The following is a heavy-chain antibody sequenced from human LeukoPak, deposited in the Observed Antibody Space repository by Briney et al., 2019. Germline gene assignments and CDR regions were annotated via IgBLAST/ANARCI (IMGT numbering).Heavy chain of an antibody. D-gene: IGHD3-10*01. CDR3: ARGDLLWFGELLYFDY. J-gene: IGHJ4*02. Sequence: GRSLRLSCAASGFTFSSYGMNWVRQAPGKGLEWVSYISSSGSTIYYADSVKGRFTISRDNAKNSLYLQMNSLRAEDTAVYYCARGDLLWFGELLYFDYWGQGTLVTVSS. CDR1: GFTFSSYG. V-gene: IGHV3-48*03. CDR2: ISSSGSTI.